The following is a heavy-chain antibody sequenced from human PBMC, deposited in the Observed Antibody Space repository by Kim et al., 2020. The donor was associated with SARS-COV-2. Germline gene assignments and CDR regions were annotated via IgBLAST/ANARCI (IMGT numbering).Heavy chain of an antibody. Sequence: SETLSLTCTVSGGSISSSSYYWGWIRQPPGKGLEWIGSIYYSGSTYYNPSLKSRVTISVDTSKNQFSLKLSSVTAADTAVYYCARVGRAAAGLDYWGQGTLVTVSS. CDR2: IYYSGST. D-gene: IGHD6-13*01. CDR3: ARVGRAAAGLDY. V-gene: IGHV4-39*01. CDR1: GGSISSSSYY. J-gene: IGHJ4*02.